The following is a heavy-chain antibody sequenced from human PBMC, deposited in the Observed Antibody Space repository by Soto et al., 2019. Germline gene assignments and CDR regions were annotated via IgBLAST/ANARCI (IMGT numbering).Heavy chain of an antibody. CDR2: ISLYSDGA. D-gene: IGHD2-2*01. J-gene: IGHJ5*02. CDR3: ARVVPGAEAWFGP. V-gene: IGHV1-18*01. CDR1: GYTFSNYG. Sequence: QVQLVQSGGEVKRPGASVKVSCKTSGYTFSNYGITWVRQAPGQPLEWLGWISLYSDGANYAQKFQGRVSMTTVTSTTTAYMELRSLRSDDPAVYYGARVVPGAEAWFGPWGQGTLVTVSS.